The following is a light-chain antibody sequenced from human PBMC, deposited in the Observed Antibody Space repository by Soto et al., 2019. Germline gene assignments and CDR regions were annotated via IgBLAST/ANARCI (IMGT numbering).Light chain of an antibody. CDR2: GAS. CDR1: QSVSSSY. CDR3: QQYGSSPWT. Sequence: GLSQSPGTVSLSPGERATLSCRASQSVSSSYLAWYQQKPGQAPRLLIYGASSRATGIPDRFSGSGSGTDFTLTISRLEPEDFAVYYCQQYGSSPWTFGQGTKVDI. V-gene: IGKV3-20*01. J-gene: IGKJ1*01.